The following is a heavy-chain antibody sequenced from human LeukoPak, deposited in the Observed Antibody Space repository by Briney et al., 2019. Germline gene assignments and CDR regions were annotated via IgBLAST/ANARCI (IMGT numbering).Heavy chain of an antibody. J-gene: IGHJ5*02. CDR3: ARDDRNGLDP. CDR1: GFTFSTSA. D-gene: IGHD1-14*01. V-gene: IGHV3-30-3*01. CDR2: VSFDTSQT. Sequence: PGRSLRLSCAASGFTFSTSAMHWVRQAPGKGLEWVAVVSFDTSQTFYADSVKGRFTISRDDSKNTLYLQMNSLRDEDTAVYYCARDDRNGLDPWGQGTLVSVSS.